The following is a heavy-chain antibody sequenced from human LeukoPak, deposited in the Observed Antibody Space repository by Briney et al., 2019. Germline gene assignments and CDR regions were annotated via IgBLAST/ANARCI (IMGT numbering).Heavy chain of an antibody. J-gene: IGHJ5*02. V-gene: IGHV3-21*01. CDR1: GFTFSSYS. CDR3: ARSITSQVYWFDP. Sequence: GGSLRLSCAASGFTFSSYSMNWVRQAPGKGLEWVSSISSSSSYIYYADSVKGRFTISRDNAKNSLYLQMNSLRAEDTAVYYCARSITSQVYWFDPWGQGTLVTVSS. D-gene: IGHD3-3*01. CDR2: ISSSSSYI.